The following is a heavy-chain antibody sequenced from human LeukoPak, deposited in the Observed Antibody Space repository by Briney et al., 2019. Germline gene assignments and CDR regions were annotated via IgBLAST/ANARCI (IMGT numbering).Heavy chain of an antibody. CDR3: ARTPGYCSSTSCYPYWYFDL. J-gene: IGHJ2*01. CDR2: IYTSGST. Sequence: TLSLTCTVSGGSISSYYWSWIRQPPGKGLEWIGYIYTSGSTNYNPSLKSRVTISVDTSKNQFSLKLSSVTAADTAVYYCARTPGYCSSTSCYPYWYFDLWGRGTLVTVSS. D-gene: IGHD2-2*01. CDR1: GGSISSYY. V-gene: IGHV4-4*09.